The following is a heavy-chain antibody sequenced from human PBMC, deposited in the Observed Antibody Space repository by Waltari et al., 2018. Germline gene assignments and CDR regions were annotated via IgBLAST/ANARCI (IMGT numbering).Heavy chain of an antibody. CDR1: GYTFTSYY. CDR2: INPSGGST. V-gene: IGHV1-46*01. D-gene: IGHD3-22*01. Sequence: QVQLVQSGAEVKKPGASVKVSCKASGYTFTSYYMHWVRQAPGQGLEWMGIINPSGGSTSYAQKCQGRVTMIRDTSTSTVYMELSSLRSEDTAVYYCAREEYYYDSSGSYAFDIWGQGTMVTVSS. CDR3: AREEYYYDSSGSYAFDI. J-gene: IGHJ3*02.